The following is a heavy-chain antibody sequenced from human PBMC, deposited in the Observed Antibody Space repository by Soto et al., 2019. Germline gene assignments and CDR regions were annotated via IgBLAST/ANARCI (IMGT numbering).Heavy chain of an antibody. J-gene: IGHJ6*03. CDR2: IYYSGST. D-gene: IGHD6-13*01. CDR1: GGSISSYY. V-gene: IGHV4-59*01. CDR3: ARVQPAAAGTYYYYYYMDV. Sequence: SETLSLTCTVSGGSISSYYWSWIRQPPGKGLEWIGYIYYSGSTNYNPSLKSRVTISVDTSKNQFSLKLSSVTAADTAVYYCARVQPAAAGTYYYYYYMDVWGKGTTVTVSS.